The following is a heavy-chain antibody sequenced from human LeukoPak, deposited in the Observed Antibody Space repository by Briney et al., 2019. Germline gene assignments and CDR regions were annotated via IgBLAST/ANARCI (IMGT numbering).Heavy chain of an antibody. D-gene: IGHD3-10*01. V-gene: IGHV4-34*01. Sequence: SETLSLTCAVYGGSFSGYYWSWIRQPPGNGLEWIGEINHSGSTNYNPSLKSRVTISVDTSKNQFSLKLSSVTAADTAVYYCARGQSTMVYFDYWGQGTLVTVSS. CDR1: GGSFSGYY. J-gene: IGHJ4*02. CDR3: ARGQSTMVYFDY. CDR2: INHSGST.